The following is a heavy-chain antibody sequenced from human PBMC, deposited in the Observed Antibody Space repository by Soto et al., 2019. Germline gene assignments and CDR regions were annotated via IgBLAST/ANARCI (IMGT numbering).Heavy chain of an antibody. V-gene: IGHV4-59*08. D-gene: IGHD5-18*01. CDR1: GGSISSYY. CDR3: ARQLGTAMVSPVDY. J-gene: IGHJ4*02. Sequence: SETLSLTCTVSGGSISSYYWSWIRQPPGKGLEWIGYIYYSGSTNYNPSLKSRVTISVDTSKNQFSLKLSSVTAEDTAVYYCARQLGTAMVSPVDYWGQGTLVTVSS. CDR2: IYYSGST.